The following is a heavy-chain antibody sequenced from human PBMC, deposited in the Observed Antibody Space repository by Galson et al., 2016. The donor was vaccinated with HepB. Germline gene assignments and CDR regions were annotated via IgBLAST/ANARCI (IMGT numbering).Heavy chain of an antibody. CDR3: ARDPGWQYRDCGSYLGWFEP. J-gene: IGHJ5*02. V-gene: IGHV6-1*01. CDR2: TFYGSKWHN. D-gene: IGHD1-26*01. Sequence: CAISGDSVSSNSAAWNWIRQSPSRGLEWLGRTFYGSKWHNEYAVSVQSRISIKSDTSKNQFSLQLNSVSPEDTAVYYCARDPGWQYRDCGSYLGWFEPWGQGTLVTVSS. CDR1: GDSVSSNSAA.